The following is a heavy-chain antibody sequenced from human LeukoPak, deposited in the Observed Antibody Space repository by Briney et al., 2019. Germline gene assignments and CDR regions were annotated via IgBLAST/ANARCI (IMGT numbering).Heavy chain of an antibody. J-gene: IGHJ4*02. CDR3: ASRPFITTVVPWDFY. CDR1: GYNFNTYW. CDR2: IHPADSDI. Sequence: GESLKISCKGSGYNFNTYWVAWVRQMPGKGLEWMGIIHPADSDIRYSPSFQGQVTISADRSINTAYLQWSSLKASDTAMYYCASRPFITTVVPWDFYWGQGTQVTVSS. D-gene: IGHD4-23*01. V-gene: IGHV5-51*01.